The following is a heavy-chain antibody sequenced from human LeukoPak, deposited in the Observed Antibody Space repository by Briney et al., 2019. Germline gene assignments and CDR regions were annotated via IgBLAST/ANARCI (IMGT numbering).Heavy chain of an antibody. CDR2: INHSGST. Sequence: SETLSLTCAVYGGSFSGYYWSWIRQPPGKGLEWIGEINHSGSTNYNPSLKSRVTISVDRSKNQFSLKLSSVTAADTAVYYCAGDTGFYGDYGMDVWGQGTTVTVSS. CDR1: GGSFSGYY. CDR3: AGDTGFYGDYGMDV. J-gene: IGHJ6*02. D-gene: IGHD4-17*01. V-gene: IGHV4-34*01.